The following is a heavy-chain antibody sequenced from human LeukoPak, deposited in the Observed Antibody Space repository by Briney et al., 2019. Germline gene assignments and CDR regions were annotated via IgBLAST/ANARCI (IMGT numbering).Heavy chain of an antibody. CDR2: MNPNSGNT. CDR3: ARGVNYDILTGYYK. V-gene: IGHV1-8*01. Sequence: ASVNVSCTASGYTFTSYDINWVRQATGQGLEWMGWMNPNSGNTGYAQKFQGRVTMTRNTSISTAYMELSSLRSEDTAVYYCARGVNYDILTGYYKWGQGTLVTVSS. J-gene: IGHJ4*02. D-gene: IGHD3-9*01. CDR1: GYTFTSYD.